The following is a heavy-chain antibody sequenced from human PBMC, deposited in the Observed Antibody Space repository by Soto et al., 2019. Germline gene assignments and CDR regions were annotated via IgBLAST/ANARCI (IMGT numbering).Heavy chain of an antibody. CDR2: IWYGGSDK. Sequence: QVQLVESGGGVVQPGRSLRLSCAASGFTFSSYGMHWVRQAPGKGLEWVAVIWYGGSDKYYADSVKGRFTISRDNSKHTPYLQMNSLRAEDPAVYYCARAGLLLDYWGQGTLVTVSS. CDR3: ARAGLLLDY. V-gene: IGHV3-33*01. J-gene: IGHJ4*02. D-gene: IGHD1-26*01. CDR1: GFTFSSYG.